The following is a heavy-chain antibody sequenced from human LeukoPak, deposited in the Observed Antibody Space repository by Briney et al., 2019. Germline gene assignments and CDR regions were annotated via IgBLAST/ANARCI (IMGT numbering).Heavy chain of an antibody. CDR3: ARDRSREMATKNGAFDI. D-gene: IGHD5-24*01. Sequence: ASVKVSCKASGYTFTGYYRHWVRQAPGQELEWMGRINPNSGGTNYAQKFQGRVTMTRDTSISTAYMELSRLRSDDTAVYYCARDRSREMATKNGAFDIWGQGTMVTVSS. CDR2: INPNSGGT. CDR1: GYTFTGYY. J-gene: IGHJ3*02. V-gene: IGHV1-2*06.